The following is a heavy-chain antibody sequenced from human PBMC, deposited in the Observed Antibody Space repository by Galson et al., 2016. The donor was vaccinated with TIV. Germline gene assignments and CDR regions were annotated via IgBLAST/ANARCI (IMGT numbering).Heavy chain of an antibody. V-gene: IGHV1-69*05. Sequence: SVKVSCKASGVTFSSYAISWVRQAPGQGLEWMGWIIPIFGTANYAQKFQGRVTITTDESTSTAYMELSSLRSEDTAVYYCARDRGYSGYDWAFDYWGQGTLVTVSS. CDR2: IIPIFGTA. CDR3: ARDRGYSGYDWAFDY. CDR1: GVTFSSYA. J-gene: IGHJ4*02. D-gene: IGHD5-12*01.